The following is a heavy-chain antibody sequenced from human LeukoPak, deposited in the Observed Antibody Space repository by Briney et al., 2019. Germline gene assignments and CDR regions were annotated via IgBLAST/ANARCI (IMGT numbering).Heavy chain of an antibody. CDR3: ARGPLYDILTGYYDY. CDR1: GGSFSGYF. D-gene: IGHD3-9*01. J-gene: IGHJ4*02. CDR2: IYYSGST. V-gene: IGHV4-59*01. Sequence: PSETLSLTCAVYGGSFSGYFWSWIRQPPGKGLEWIGYIYYSGSTNYNPSLKSRVTISVDTSKNQFSLKLSSVTAADTAVYYCARGPLYDILTGYYDYWGQGTLVTVSS.